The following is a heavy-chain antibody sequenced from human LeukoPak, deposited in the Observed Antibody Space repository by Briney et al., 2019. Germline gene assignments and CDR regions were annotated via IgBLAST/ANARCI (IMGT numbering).Heavy chain of an antibody. CDR2: DHTDGSNV. J-gene: IGHJ5*02. Sequence: GGSQRLSCVPSEFTIHIRCMHWVRQAPGKGRMLVSRDHTDGSNVVYADSVQGRFTISRDNYSNTLFLQLNSLRAEDTAVYYCARDRPHRRRDLWGQGTLVTVSS. CDR1: EFTIHIRC. V-gene: IGHV3-74*01. CDR3: ARDRPHRRRDL. D-gene: IGHD3-16*02.